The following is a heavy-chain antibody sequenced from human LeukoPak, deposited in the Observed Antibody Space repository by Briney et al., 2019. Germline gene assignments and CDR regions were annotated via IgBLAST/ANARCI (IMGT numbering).Heavy chain of an antibody. CDR3: ARAGFRRNDAFDI. V-gene: IGHV3-33*01. Sequence: GRSLRLSCAASGFTFSNYGMDWVRQAPGKGLEWVAVIWYDGSDKYYADSVKGRFTISRDNSKNTLYLQMNSLRPEDTAVYYCARAGFRRNDAFDIWGQGTMVTVSS. D-gene: IGHD1-1*01. J-gene: IGHJ3*02. CDR1: GFTFSNYG. CDR2: IWYDGSDK.